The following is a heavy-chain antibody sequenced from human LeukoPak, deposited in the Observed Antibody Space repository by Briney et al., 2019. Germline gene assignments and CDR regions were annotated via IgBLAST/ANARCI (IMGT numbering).Heavy chain of an antibody. D-gene: IGHD4-17*01. CDR1: GYTFTSYY. V-gene: IGHV1-46*01. J-gene: IGHJ5*02. CDR3: ARDLSVITVTASWFDP. Sequence: ASVKVSCKASGYTFTSYYMHWVRQAPGKGLEWMGIINPSGGSTSYAQKFQGRVTMTRDTSTSTVYMELSSLRSEDTAVYYCARDLSVITVTASWFDPWGQGTLVTVSS. CDR2: INPSGGST.